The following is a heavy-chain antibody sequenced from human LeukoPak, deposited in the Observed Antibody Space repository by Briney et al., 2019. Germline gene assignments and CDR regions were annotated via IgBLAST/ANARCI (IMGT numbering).Heavy chain of an antibody. Sequence: GGAQRLSCAASGLTFSTYWMHWVRQAPGKGLVWVSTINPEGNTPTYADSVKGRFTLSRDNAKNTLLLQMDSLRAEDTAIYYCVFFYTGLKIPYWGQGALVSVSS. D-gene: IGHD3/OR15-3a*01. CDR1: GLTFSTYW. V-gene: IGHV3-74*01. CDR3: VFFYTGLKIPY. CDR2: INPEGNTP. J-gene: IGHJ4*02.